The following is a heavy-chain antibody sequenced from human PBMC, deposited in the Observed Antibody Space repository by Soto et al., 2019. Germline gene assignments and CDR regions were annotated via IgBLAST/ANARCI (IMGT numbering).Heavy chain of an antibody. CDR3: ARVDCSSTSCYWDYYYYGMDV. D-gene: IGHD2-2*01. CDR1: GFTFSSYS. J-gene: IGHJ6*02. Sequence: PGGSLRLSCAASGFTFSSYSMNWVRQAPGKGLEWVSSISSSSSYIYYADSVKGRFTISRDNAKNSLYLQMNSLRAEDTAVYYCARVDCSSTSCYWDYYYYGMDVWGQGTTVTVSS. CDR2: ISSSSSYI. V-gene: IGHV3-21*01.